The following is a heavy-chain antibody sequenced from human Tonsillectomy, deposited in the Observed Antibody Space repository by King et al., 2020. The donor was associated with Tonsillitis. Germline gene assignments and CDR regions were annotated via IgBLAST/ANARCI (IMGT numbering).Heavy chain of an antibody. D-gene: IGHD3-22*01. CDR1: GGSISSYY. V-gene: IGHV4-59*01. CDR2: IYYSGST. J-gene: IGHJ4*02. CDR3: ARDQNYYDSSGYYRGGFDY. Sequence: QLQESGPGLVKPSETLSLTCTVSGGSISSYYWSWIRQPPGKGLEWIWYIYYSGSTNYNPSPQSRVTISVDTSKNQFSLKLSSVTAADTAVYYCARDQNYYDSSGYYRGGFDYWGQGTLVTVSS.